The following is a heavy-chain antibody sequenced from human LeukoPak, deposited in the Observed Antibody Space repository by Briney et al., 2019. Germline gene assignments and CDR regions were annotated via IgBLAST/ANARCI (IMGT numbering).Heavy chain of an antibody. Sequence: PGRSLRLSCAASGFSFNSYTMSCVRQAPGKGLEWVSSINSHSTSIYYADSVKGRFTVSRDNTKKSLYLQMNSLRGEDTAVYFCAKESGDCGADCLALNDYWGQGTLVTVSS. V-gene: IGHV3-21*01. CDR1: GFSFNSYT. J-gene: IGHJ4*02. D-gene: IGHD2-21*02. CDR3: AKESGDCGADCLALNDY. CDR2: INSHSTSI.